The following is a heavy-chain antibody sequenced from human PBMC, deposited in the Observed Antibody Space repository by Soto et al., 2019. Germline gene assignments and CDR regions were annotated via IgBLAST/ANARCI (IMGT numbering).Heavy chain of an antibody. V-gene: IGHV4-34*01. CDR3: ARGLILWFGELSRRWGYYYCLDV. CDR1: GGSFSGYQ. Sequence: QVQLQQWGAGLLKPSETLSLTCAVYGGSFSGYQWSWIRQTPGKGLEWIGEINDSGNINYNPSHRRRGSILLETAKTQISLKLSSVTGADTGVYFCARGLILWFGELSRRWGYYYCLDVWRKGNRVTVSS. CDR2: INDSGNI. D-gene: IGHD3-10*01. J-gene: IGHJ6*03.